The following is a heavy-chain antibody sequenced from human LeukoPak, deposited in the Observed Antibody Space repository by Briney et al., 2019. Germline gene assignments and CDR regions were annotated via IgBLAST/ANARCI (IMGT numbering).Heavy chain of an antibody. V-gene: IGHV3-20*04. CDR2: INWNGGST. CDR3: ARAPPRYCRGGDCYYYYGMDV. J-gene: IGHJ6*02. CDR1: GFNFNDYG. D-gene: IGHD2-15*01. Sequence: PGGSLRLSCAASGFNFNDYGMSWVRQAPGKGLEWVSGINWNGGSTGYADSVKGRSTISRDNAKNSLYLQMNSLRAEDTAVYYCARAPPRYCRGGDCYYYYGMDVWGQGTTVTVSS.